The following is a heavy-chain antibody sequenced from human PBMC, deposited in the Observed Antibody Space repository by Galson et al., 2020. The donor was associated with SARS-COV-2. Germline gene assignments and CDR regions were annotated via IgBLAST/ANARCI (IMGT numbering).Heavy chain of an antibody. CDR3: ARLRYYDVLTGYIVDV. J-gene: IGHJ6*02. V-gene: IGHV1-2*02. CDR1: GYTFTDYY. D-gene: IGHD3-9*01. CDR2: INPKSGGT. Sequence: ASVKVSCKASGYTFTDYYIHWVRQAPGQGLEWMGWINPKSGGTHYAQKFEGRVTMTRDTSITTAYMALSRLRADDTAVYYCARLRYYDVLTGYIVDVWGQGTMVTVSS.